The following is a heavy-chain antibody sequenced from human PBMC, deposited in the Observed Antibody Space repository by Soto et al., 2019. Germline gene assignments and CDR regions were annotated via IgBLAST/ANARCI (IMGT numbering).Heavy chain of an antibody. V-gene: IGHV3-48*01. CDR2: ISSSSSTI. CDR3: ARAHSSGWYGRGGFFDY. D-gene: IGHD6-19*01. J-gene: IGHJ4*02. Sequence: GGSLRLSCAASGFTFSSYSMNWVRQAPGKGLEWVSYISSSSSTIYYADSVKGRFTISRDNAKNSLYLQMNSLRAEDTAVYYCARAHSSGWYGRGGFFDYWGQGTLVTVSS. CDR1: GFTFSSYS.